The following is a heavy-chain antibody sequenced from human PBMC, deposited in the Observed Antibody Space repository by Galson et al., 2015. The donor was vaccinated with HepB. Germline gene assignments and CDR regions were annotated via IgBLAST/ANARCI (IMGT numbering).Heavy chain of an antibody. CDR3: ARDYPVGILEWLHRKAFDY. V-gene: IGHV3-48*02. CDR2: ISSSSSTI. Sequence: SLRLSCAASGFTFSSYSMNWVRQAPGKGLEWVSSISSSSSTIYYADSVKGRFTISRDNAKNSLYLQMNSLRDEDTAVYYCARDYPVGILEWLHRKAFDYWGQGTLVTVSS. J-gene: IGHJ4*02. CDR1: GFTFSSYS. D-gene: IGHD3-3*01.